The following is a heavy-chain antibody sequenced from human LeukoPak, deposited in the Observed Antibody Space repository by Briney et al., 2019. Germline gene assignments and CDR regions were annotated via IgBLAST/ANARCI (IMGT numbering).Heavy chain of an antibody. CDR1: GFTFNSYG. V-gene: IGHV3-30*02. J-gene: IGHJ4*02. Sequence: GGYLRLSCAASGFTFNSYGMHWVRQAPGKGLVWVVFIRYGGSNKYYADSGKGRFTISRDNSKNTLYLQMNRSRDEDTAVYYCGKGSRDRCNSKKGRHLWGQRTVVSVSS. CDR2: IRYGGSNK. D-gene: IGHD4-23*01. CDR3: GKGSRDRCNSKKGRHL.